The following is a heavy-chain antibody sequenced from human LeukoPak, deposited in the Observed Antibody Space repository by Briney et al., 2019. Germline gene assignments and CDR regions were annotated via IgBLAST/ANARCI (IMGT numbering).Heavy chain of an antibody. CDR2: ISGSGFST. D-gene: IGHD3-22*01. V-gene: IGHV3-23*01. CDR1: GFTFSTYA. Sequence: GGSLRLSCAASGFTFSTYAMSWVRQAPGKGLEWISAISGSGFSTYYVDSVKGRFTISRDNSKNTLYLQMNSLRAEDTAVYYCAKNWNYYDSSGYYWFGAFDIWGQGTMVTVSS. J-gene: IGHJ3*02. CDR3: AKNWNYYDSSGYYWFGAFDI.